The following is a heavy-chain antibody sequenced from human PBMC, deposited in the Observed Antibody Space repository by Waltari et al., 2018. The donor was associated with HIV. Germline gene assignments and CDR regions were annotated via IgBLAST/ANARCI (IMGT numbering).Heavy chain of an antibody. J-gene: IGHJ4*02. V-gene: IGHV1-8*01. D-gene: IGHD3-10*01. Sequence: QVPLVPSGAEVKKPGASVKVSCKASGYTFPSYDINWVRQATGQGLEWMGWMNPNSGNTGYPQKFQGRVTMTRNTSISTAYMELSSLRSEDTAVYYCARGRVQVRGAMYYFDYWGQGTLVTVSS. CDR1: GYTFPSYD. CDR2: MNPNSGNT. CDR3: ARGRVQVRGAMYYFDY.